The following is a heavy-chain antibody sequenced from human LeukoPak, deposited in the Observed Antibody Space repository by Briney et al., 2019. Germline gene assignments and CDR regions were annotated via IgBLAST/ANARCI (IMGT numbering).Heavy chain of an antibody. J-gene: IGHJ4*02. CDR1: GDTFSSYA. D-gene: IGHD6-13*01. Sequence: ASVKVSCKASGDTFSSYAISWLRQAPGQGLEWMGGIIPIFGTANYAQKFQGRVTITTDESTSTAYMELSSLRSEDTAVYYCARTLGIAAAGTLGVWGQGTLVTVSS. V-gene: IGHV1-69*05. CDR2: IIPIFGTA. CDR3: ARTLGIAAAGTLGV.